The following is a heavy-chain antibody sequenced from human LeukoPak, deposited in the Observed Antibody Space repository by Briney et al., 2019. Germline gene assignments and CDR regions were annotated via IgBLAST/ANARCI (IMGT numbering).Heavy chain of an antibody. CDR1: GASISSSNW. V-gene: IGHV4-4*02. Sequence: SGTLSLTCAVSGASISSSNWWTWVRQPPGKGLEWVGEIYHSGSTSYNPSLKNRVTMSVDKSKNQFSLKLSSVTAADTAVYYCVVVVPAAILDYWGQGTLVTVSS. CDR3: VVVVPAAILDY. J-gene: IGHJ4*02. D-gene: IGHD2-2*01. CDR2: IYHSGST.